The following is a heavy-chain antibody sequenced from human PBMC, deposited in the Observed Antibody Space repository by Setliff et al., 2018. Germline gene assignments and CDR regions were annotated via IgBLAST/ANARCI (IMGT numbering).Heavy chain of an antibody. D-gene: IGHD2-2*01. V-gene: IGHV3-48*01. J-gene: IGHJ4*02. CDR3: TRSTSGAFDY. CDR2: ISSSSSTI. CDR1: GFTFSSYS. Sequence: LRLSCAASGFTFSSYSMNWVRQAPGKGLEWVSYISSSSSTIYYADSVKGRFTISRDNAKNSLSLQMNSLRAEDTAVYYCTRSTSGAFDYWGQGALVTVSS.